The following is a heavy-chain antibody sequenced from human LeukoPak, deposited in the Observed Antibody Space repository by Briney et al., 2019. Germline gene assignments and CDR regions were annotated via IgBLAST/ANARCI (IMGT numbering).Heavy chain of an antibody. Sequence: SETLSLTCTVSAGSISSSSYYWGWIRQPPGKGLEWIGNISYSGSTYYNPSLKSRVTISVDTSKNQFSLKLSSVTAADTAVYYCARDGGVYYFDYWGQGTLVTVSS. CDR2: ISYSGST. CDR3: ARDGGVYYFDY. CDR1: AGSISSSSYY. V-gene: IGHV4-39*02. D-gene: IGHD3-3*01. J-gene: IGHJ4*02.